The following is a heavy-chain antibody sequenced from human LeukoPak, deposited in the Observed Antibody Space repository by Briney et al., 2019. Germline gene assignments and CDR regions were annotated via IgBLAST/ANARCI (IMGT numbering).Heavy chain of an antibody. CDR3: ARDLGTVMSGVDY. CDR2: ISYDGSNK. J-gene: IGHJ4*02. Sequence: GRSLRLSCAASGFTFSSYAMHWVRQAPGKGLEWVAVISYDGSNKYYADSVKGRFTISRDNSKNTLYRQMNSLRAEDTAVYYCARDLGTVMSGVDYWGQGTLVTVSS. CDR1: GFTFSSYA. D-gene: IGHD4-17*01. V-gene: IGHV3-30*04.